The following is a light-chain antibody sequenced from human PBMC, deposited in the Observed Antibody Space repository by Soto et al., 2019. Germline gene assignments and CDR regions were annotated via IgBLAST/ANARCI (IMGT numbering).Light chain of an antibody. CDR1: QSVSSN. J-gene: IGKJ3*01. CDR2: GAS. Sequence: EIVMTQSPATLSVSPGERATLSCRASQSVSSNLAWYQQKPGQAPRLLIYGASTRATGIPARFSGSGSGTEFTLTISSLQSEDFAVYYCQQYNNWPRPTFGPGTEVDIK. V-gene: IGKV3-15*01. CDR3: QQYNNWPRPT.